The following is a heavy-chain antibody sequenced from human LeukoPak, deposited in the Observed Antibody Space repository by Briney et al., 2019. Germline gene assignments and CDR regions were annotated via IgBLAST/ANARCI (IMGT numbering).Heavy chain of an antibody. CDR2: ISYDGSNK. J-gene: IGHJ4*02. CDR3: ARDYNVWGSKAHFDY. CDR1: GFTFSSYA. D-gene: IGHD3-16*01. Sequence: GGSLRPSCAASGFTFSSYAMHWVRQAPGKGLEWVAVISYDGSNKYYADSVKGRFTISRDNSKNTLYLQMNSLRAEDTAVYYCARDYNVWGSKAHFDYWGQGTLVTVSS. V-gene: IGHV3-30*04.